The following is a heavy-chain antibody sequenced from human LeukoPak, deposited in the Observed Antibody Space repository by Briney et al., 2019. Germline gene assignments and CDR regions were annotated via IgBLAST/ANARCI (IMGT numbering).Heavy chain of an antibody. CDR3: GRPLQRGSWTQRALDY. V-gene: IGHV1-8*01. CDR2: MNPNSGNA. Sequence: ASVKVSCKASGYTFTSYDISWVRQATGQGLEWMGWMNPNSGNAGYAQRFQGRVTMTRNNSISTAYMELTSLRSEDTAVYYCGRPLQRGSWTQRALDYWGQGTLVTVSS. D-gene: IGHD3-10*01. J-gene: IGHJ4*02. CDR1: GYTFTSYD.